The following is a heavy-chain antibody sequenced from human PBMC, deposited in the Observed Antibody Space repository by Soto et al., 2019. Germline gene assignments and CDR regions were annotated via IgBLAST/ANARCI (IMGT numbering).Heavy chain of an antibody. D-gene: IGHD6-19*01. J-gene: IGHJ4*02. Sequence: QVQLVESGGGVVQPGRSLRLSCAASGFTFSSYGRHWVRQASGKGLEWVAVIWYDGSKKYYADSVKGRFTISRDNSKNTLYLQMNSLRAEDTAVYYCARDCAGYSSGWYQRGGFDYWGQGTLVTVSS. V-gene: IGHV3-33*01. CDR3: ARDCAGYSSGWYQRGGFDY. CDR1: GFTFSSYG. CDR2: IWYDGSKK.